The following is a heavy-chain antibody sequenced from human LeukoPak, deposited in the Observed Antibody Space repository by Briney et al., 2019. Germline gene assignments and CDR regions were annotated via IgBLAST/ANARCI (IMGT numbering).Heavy chain of an antibody. CDR2: ISYDGSNK. V-gene: IGHV3-30*01. CDR3: ARDPTSYSSSAHFDY. Sequence: GRSLRLSCAASGFTFSSYAMHWVRQAPGKGLEWVAVISYDGSNKYYADSVKGRFTISRDNSKNTLYLQMNSLRAEDTAVYYCARDPTSYSSSAHFDYWGQGTLVTVSS. CDR1: GFTFSSYA. J-gene: IGHJ4*02. D-gene: IGHD6-6*01.